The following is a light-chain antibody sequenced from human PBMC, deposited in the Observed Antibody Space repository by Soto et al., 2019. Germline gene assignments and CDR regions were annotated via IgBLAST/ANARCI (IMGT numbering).Light chain of an antibody. CDR1: QTISSTY. J-gene: IGKJ5*01. CDR3: QQYGSSTGIT. CDR2: GAS. V-gene: IGKV3-20*01. Sequence: EIVLTQSPGTLSLSPGDRATLSCRASQTISSTYLAWYQQKSGQAPRLLIYGASSRATGIPDRFTGSGSGTDFTLTISRLEPEDFAVYYCQQYGSSTGITFGQGTRLEIK.